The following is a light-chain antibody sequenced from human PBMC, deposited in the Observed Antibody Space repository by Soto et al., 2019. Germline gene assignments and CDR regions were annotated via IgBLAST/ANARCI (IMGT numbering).Light chain of an antibody. CDR1: QSGATF. Sequence: EIVLTQSPPTLALSPGERATLSCRASQSGATFLAWYQQRPGQAPRLLIYDASHRATGIPARFSGSGSGTDFSLTISSLEPEDFAVYFCQHRTDWPPICTFGQGTKVEIK. V-gene: IGKV3-11*01. CDR2: DAS. CDR3: QHRTDWPPICT. J-gene: IGKJ2*02.